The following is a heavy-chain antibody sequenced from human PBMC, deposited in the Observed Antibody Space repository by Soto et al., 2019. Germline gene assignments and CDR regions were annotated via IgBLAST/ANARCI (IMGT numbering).Heavy chain of an antibody. CDR3: TAGMGDV. V-gene: IGHV3-15*02. Sequence: EVQLVESGGALVKPGGSLRLSCAASGLAFSNFWLAWIRQAPWKGLEWVVRSESNTELGTTEYAASVKGRFTISRDESKTTHSLQMNSIKTEETDVYYRTAGMGDVWGQGTTVTVSS. D-gene: IGHD2-8*01. CDR1: GLAFSNFW. CDR2: SESNTELGTT. J-gene: IGHJ6*02.